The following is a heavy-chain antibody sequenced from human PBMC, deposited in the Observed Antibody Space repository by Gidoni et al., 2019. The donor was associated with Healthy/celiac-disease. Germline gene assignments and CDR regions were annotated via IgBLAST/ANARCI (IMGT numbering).Heavy chain of an antibody. D-gene: IGHD3-10*01. Sequence: QDQLQPWGEGLLKPSETLSLNCDVKGWSFSGYYWSWTRQPPGKGLEWSGEINHSGSTHYNPSLKRRVTISVDTSKNQFSLKLSAVTAAATAVYYCARAGGSGYFDYWGQGTLVTVSS. J-gene: IGHJ4*02. CDR1: GWSFSGYY. V-gene: IGHV4-34*01. CDR2: INHSGST. CDR3: ARAGGSGYFDY.